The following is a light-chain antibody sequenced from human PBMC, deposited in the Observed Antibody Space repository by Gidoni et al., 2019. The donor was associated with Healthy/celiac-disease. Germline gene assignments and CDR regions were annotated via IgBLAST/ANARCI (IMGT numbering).Light chain of an antibody. V-gene: IGKV3-15*01. CDR2: GAS. CDR3: QQYNNWPRP. J-gene: IGKJ1*01. CDR1: QSVSSN. Sequence: EIEMTQSPATLSVSPGERATLSCRASQSVSSNLAWYQQKPGQAPRLLIYGASTRATGIPARFSGSGSGTEFTLTISSLQSEDFAVYYCQQYNNWPRPFGQGTKVEIK.